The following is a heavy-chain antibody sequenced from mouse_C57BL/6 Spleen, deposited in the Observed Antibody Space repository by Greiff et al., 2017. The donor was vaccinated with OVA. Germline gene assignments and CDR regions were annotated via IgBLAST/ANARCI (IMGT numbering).Heavy chain of an antibody. Sequence: EVQVVESGGGLVKPGGSLKLSCAASGFTFSDYGMHWVRQAPEKGLEWVAYISSGSSTIYYADTVKGRFTISRDNAKNTLFLQMTSLRSEDTAMYYCARPGSSGPAWFAYWGQGTLVTVSA. CDR1: GFTFSDYG. V-gene: IGHV5-17*01. CDR3: ARPGSSGPAWFAY. CDR2: ISSGSSTI. D-gene: IGHD3-2*02. J-gene: IGHJ3*01.